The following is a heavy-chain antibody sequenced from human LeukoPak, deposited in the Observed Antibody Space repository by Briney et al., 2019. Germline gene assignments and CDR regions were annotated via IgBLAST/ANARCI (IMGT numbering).Heavy chain of an antibody. J-gene: IGHJ6*02. V-gene: IGHV4-39*07. D-gene: IGHD3-9*01. CDR3: ARERRYFDWSTRGYYYYGMDV. CDR2: IYYSGST. CDR1: GGSISSDSYY. Sequence: SETLSLTCTVSGGSISSDSYYWAWIRQPPGKGLEWIASIYYSGSTYYNPSLKSRVTISVDTSRNQFSLKLSSVTAADTAVYYCARERRYFDWSTRGYYYYGMDVWGQGTTVTVSS.